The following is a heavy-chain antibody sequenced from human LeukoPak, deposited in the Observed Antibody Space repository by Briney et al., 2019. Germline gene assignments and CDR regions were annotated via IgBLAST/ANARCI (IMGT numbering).Heavy chain of an antibody. CDR1: GFTFNSCA. CDR2: ISSDGSNT. J-gene: IGHJ4*02. V-gene: IGHV3-30*09. D-gene: IGHD1-26*01. CDR3: ASSGSYLTSFDY. Sequence: GGSLRLSCAASGFTFNSCAMHWVRQAPGKGLECVAAISSDGSNTYYADSVKGRFASSRDNSKNTLYLQMNSLRAEDTAVYYCASSGSYLTSFDYWGQGTLVTVSS.